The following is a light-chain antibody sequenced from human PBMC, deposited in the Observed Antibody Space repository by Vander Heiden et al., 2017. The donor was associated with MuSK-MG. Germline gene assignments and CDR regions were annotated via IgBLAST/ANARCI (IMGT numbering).Light chain of an antibody. J-gene: IGLJ2*01. CDR3: SSDRTGAYVV. V-gene: IGLV2-14*01. CDR2: DVS. CDR1: SRDVGGYNY. Sequence: QSALTQPASVSGSPGQSITISCTGTSRDVGGYNYVSWYEQHPGKAPKVMMYDVSNRTSGVSNRISGLQAEDEAEYYCSSDRTGAYVVFGGGTKLTVL.